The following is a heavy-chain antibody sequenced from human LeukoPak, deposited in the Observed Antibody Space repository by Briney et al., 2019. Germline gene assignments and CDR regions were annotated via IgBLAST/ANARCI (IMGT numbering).Heavy chain of an antibody. CDR3: ARGPNRSGYYYVGIDY. J-gene: IGHJ4*02. D-gene: IGHD3-22*01. V-gene: IGHV1-2*02. CDR1: GYTFTGYY. Sequence: ASVKVSCKASGYTFTGYYMHWVRQAPGQGLEWMGWINPNSGGTNYAQKFQGRVTMTRDTSISTAYMELSRLRSDDTAVYYCARGPNRSGYYYVGIDYWGQGTLVTVSS. CDR2: INPNSGGT.